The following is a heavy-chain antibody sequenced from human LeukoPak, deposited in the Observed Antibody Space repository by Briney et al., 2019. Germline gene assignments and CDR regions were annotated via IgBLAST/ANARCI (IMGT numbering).Heavy chain of an antibody. CDR2: IYSGGST. D-gene: IGHD3-10*01. CDR1: GFTFRSFE. CDR3: ASIGYYYGSGSGDY. Sequence: PGGSLRLSCAASGFTFRSFEMSWVRQAPGKGLEWVSVIYSGGSTYYADSVKGRFTISRDNSKNTLYLQMNSLRAEDTAVYYCASIGYYYGSGSGDYWGQGTLVTVSS. J-gene: IGHJ4*02. V-gene: IGHV3-66*01.